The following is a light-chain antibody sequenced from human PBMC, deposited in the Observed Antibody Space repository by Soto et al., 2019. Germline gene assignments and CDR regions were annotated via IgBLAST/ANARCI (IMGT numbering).Light chain of an antibody. Sequence: EIVLTQSPGSLSLSPGERATLSCRASQSVSSSYLAWYQQKPGQAPRLLMYGASSRPTGIPDRFSCSVSGTDFTLTISRLEPEDFAVYYCQQYGSSPPSTFGQGTRLEIK. J-gene: IGKJ5*01. CDR2: GAS. V-gene: IGKV3-20*01. CDR1: QSVSSSY. CDR3: QQYGSSPPST.